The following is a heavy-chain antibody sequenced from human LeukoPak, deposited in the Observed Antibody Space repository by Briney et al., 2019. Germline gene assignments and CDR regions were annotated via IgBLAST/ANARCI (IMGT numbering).Heavy chain of an antibody. CDR1: GFTFSSYE. D-gene: IGHD3-22*01. CDR2: ISSSGSTI. CDR3: ARDNYDNNGYYFD. V-gene: IGHV3-48*03. J-gene: IGHJ4*02. Sequence: GGSLRLSCAASGFTFSSYEMNWVRQAPGKGLEWVSYISSSGSTIYYADSVKGRFTISRDNAKNSLYLQMNSLRAGDTAVYYCARDNYDNNGYYFDWGQGTLVTVSS.